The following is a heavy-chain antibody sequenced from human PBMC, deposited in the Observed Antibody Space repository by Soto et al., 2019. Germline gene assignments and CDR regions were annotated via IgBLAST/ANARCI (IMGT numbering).Heavy chain of an antibody. CDR2: INHSGGT. CDR1: GGSFSAYY. J-gene: IGHJ4*02. D-gene: IGHD3-22*01. CDR3: ARGSVDTVDSSGFYEX. Sequence: SETLSLTCAVYGGSFSAYYWSWIRQPPGKGLEWIGEINHSGGTSYNPSLKSRVTISVDTSKSQFSLKLTSVTAADRAVYYCARGSVDTVDSSGFYEXWGQGKPVTVS. V-gene: IGHV4-34*01.